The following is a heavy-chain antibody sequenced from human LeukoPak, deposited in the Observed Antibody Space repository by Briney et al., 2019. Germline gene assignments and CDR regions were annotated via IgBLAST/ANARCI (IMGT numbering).Heavy chain of an antibody. CDR3: ARRTGLSALGGWFDP. J-gene: IGHJ5*02. CDR2: INLNSGGT. D-gene: IGHD3/OR15-3a*01. CDR1: GYTFTDYN. V-gene: IGHV1-2*02. Sequence: ASVKVSCKASGYTFTDYNMHWVRQAPGQGLEWMGWINLNSGGTEYAQKLQGRVTMTRDTSTSTAYMELSRLRSDDTAVYYCARRTGLSALGGWFDPWGQGTLVTVSS.